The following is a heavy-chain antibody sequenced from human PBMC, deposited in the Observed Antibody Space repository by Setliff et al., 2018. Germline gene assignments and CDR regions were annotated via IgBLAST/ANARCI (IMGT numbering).Heavy chain of an antibody. J-gene: IGHJ4*02. CDR2: IIPIFGTA. Sequence: GASVKVSCKASGHTFITFGISWVRQAPGQGLEWMGRIIPIFGTANYAQKFQGRVTITADKSTSTAYMELSSLRSEDTAVYYCARELPRTIFGVVIDYWGQGTLVTVSS. D-gene: IGHD3-3*01. V-gene: IGHV1-69*06. CDR3: ARELPRTIFGVVIDY. CDR1: GHTFITFG.